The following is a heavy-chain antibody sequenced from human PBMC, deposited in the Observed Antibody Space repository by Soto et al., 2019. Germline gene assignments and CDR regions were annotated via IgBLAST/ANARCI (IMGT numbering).Heavy chain of an antibody. CDR2: IIPIFGTA. V-gene: IGHV1-69*13. J-gene: IGHJ6*02. Sequence: GASVKVSCKASGGTFSSYAISWVRQAPGQGLEWMGGIIPIFGTANYAQKFQGRVTITADESTSTAYMELSSLRSEDTAVYYCARDLFDGYNCYYYYDGMDVWGQGTTVTVSS. D-gene: IGHD5-12*01. CDR3: ARDLFDGYNCYYYYDGMDV. CDR1: GGTFSSYA.